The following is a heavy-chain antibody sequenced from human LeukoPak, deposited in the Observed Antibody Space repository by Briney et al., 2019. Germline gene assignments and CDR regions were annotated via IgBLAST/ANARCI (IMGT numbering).Heavy chain of an antibody. J-gene: IGHJ4*02. V-gene: IGHV1-2*04. D-gene: IGHD6-19*01. Sequence: ASVKVSCKASGYTFTGYYMHWVRQAPGQGLEWMGWINPNSGGTNYAQKFQGWVTMTRDTSISTAYMELSRLRSDDTAVYYCAREYSSGWYVLGYWGQGTLVTVSS. CDR3: AREYSSGWYVLGY. CDR1: GYTFTGYY. CDR2: INPNSGGT.